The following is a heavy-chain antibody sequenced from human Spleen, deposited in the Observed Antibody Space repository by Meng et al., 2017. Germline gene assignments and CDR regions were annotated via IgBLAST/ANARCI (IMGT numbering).Heavy chain of an antibody. CDR2: TYYRSKWYH. CDR1: GDSVSSNSAS. J-gene: IGHJ4*02. Sequence: QVHLQQSGPGLVKPSQTLAPTCPISGDSVSSNSASWNWIRQSPSRGLEWLGRTYYRSKWYHDYALSVKSRITINPDTSKNQFSLQLNSVTPEDTAVYYCARGGTATSPLDYWGQGTLVTVSS. CDR3: ARGGTATSPLDY. V-gene: IGHV6-1*01. D-gene: IGHD1-7*01.